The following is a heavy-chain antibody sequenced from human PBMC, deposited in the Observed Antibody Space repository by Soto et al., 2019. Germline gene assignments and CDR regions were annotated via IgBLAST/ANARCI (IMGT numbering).Heavy chain of an antibody. CDR2: ISSSGSTI. D-gene: IGHD2-15*01. CDR1: GFTFSDYY. Sequence: QVQLVESGGGLVKPGGSLRLSCAASGFTFSDYYMSWIRQAPGKGLEWVSYISSSGSTIYYAGSVKGRFTISRDNAKNSLYLQMNSLRAEDTAVYYCAARYCSGGSCYYPNDYWGQGTLVTVSS. V-gene: IGHV3-11*01. CDR3: AARYCSGGSCYYPNDY. J-gene: IGHJ4*02.